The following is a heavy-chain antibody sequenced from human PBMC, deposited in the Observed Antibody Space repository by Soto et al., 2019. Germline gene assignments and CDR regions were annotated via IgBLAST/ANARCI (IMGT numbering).Heavy chain of an antibody. Sequence: QITLKESGPTLVKPTQTLTLTCTFSGFSLSSIGVGVGWIRQPPGKALEWLGVLYWDDDKHYSPSLKSKISIAKDTSKVQVVLTLTNMDPAYSATYYCAHTIVVVPTAQDVFDVWGLGAMVTVSS. V-gene: IGHV2-5*02. CDR2: LYWDDDK. J-gene: IGHJ3*01. CDR3: AHTIVVVPTAQDVFDV. CDR1: GFSLSSIGVG. D-gene: IGHD2-2*01.